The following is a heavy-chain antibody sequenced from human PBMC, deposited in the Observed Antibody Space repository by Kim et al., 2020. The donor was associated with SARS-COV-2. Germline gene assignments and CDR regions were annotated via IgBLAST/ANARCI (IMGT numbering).Heavy chain of an antibody. CDR2: IYSGGST. CDR1: GFTVSSNY. V-gene: IGHV3-53*01. CDR3: AARPLYCSGGSCATDY. D-gene: IGHD2-15*01. Sequence: GGSLRLSCAASGFTVSSNYMSWVRQAPGKGLEWVSVIYSGGSTYYADSVKGRFTISRDNSKNTLYLQMNSLRAEDTAVYYCAARPLYCSGGSCATDYWGQGTLVTVSS. J-gene: IGHJ4*02.